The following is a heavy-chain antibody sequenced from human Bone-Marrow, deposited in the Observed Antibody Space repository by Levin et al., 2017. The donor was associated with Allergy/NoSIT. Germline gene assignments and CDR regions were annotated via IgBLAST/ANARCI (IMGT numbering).Heavy chain of an antibody. Sequence: PSETLSLTCAVYGGSFSGYYWNWIRQSPGKGLEWIGEINHSGSTNYNPSLKSRVTISVDTSKNQFSLKLTSVTAADTAVYYCASVLTGIQLWGRFNYFDYWGQGTPVSVSS. D-gene: IGHD5-18*01. CDR3: ASVLTGIQLWGRFNYFDY. J-gene: IGHJ4*02. CDR2: INHSGST. CDR1: GGSFSGYY. V-gene: IGHV4-34*01.